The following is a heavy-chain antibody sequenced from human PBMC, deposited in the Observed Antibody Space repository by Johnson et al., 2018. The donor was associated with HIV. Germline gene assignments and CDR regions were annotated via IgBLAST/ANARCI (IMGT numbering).Heavy chain of an antibody. D-gene: IGHD1-1*01. Sequence: QMLLVESGGGVVQPGRSLRLSCAASGFTFSSYAMHWVRQAPGKGLEWVAVISYDGSTEYYADSVKGRFTISRDNSKNTLYLQMNSLRAEDTAVYYCASRYTVDAFDIWGQGTMVTVSS. CDR1: GFTFSSYA. CDR2: ISYDGSTE. J-gene: IGHJ3*02. V-gene: IGHV3-30*04. CDR3: ASRYTVDAFDI.